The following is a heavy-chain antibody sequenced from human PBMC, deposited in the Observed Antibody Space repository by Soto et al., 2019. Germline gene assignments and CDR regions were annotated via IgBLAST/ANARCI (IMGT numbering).Heavy chain of an antibody. J-gene: IGHJ4*02. D-gene: IGHD1-1*01. CDR3: ARDGHWNELDY. CDR2: ISGYNGNT. Sequence: VASVKVSCKASGYTFTNYGICWVRQAPGQGLEWLGWISGYNGNTNYAQNFQDRVTLTTDTSTSTAYMELRSLRSDDTALYYCARDGHWNELDYWGQGTLVTVSS. V-gene: IGHV1-18*01. CDR1: GYTFTNYG.